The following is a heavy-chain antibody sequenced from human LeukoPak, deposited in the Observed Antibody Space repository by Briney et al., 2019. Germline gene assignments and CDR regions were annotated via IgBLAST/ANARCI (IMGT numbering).Heavy chain of an antibody. CDR2: INHSGST. Sequence: SETLSLACAVYGGSFSGYYWSWIRQPPGKGLEWIGEINHSGSTNYNPSLKSRVTISVDTSKNQFSLKLSSVTAADTAVYYCARVAVAHDAFDIWGQGTMVTVSS. V-gene: IGHV4-34*01. CDR1: GGSFSGYY. CDR3: ARVAVAHDAFDI. D-gene: IGHD5-12*01. J-gene: IGHJ3*02.